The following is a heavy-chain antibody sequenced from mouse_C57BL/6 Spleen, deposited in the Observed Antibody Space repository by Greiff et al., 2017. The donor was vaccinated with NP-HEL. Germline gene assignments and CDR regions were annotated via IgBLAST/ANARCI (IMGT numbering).Heavy chain of an antibody. D-gene: IGHD2-2*01. Sequence: ESGPGLVKPSQSLSLTCSVTGYSITSGYYWNWIRQFPGNKLEWMGYISYDGSNNYNPSLKNRISITRDTSKNQFFLKLNSVTTEDTATYYCAREGIYYGYDGYFDVWGTGTTVTVSS. CDR2: ISYDGSN. V-gene: IGHV3-6*01. CDR3: AREGIYYGYDGYFDV. J-gene: IGHJ1*03. CDR1: GYSITSGYY.